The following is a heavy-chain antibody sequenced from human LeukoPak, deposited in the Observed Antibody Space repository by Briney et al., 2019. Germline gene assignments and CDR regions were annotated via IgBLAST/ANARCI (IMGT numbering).Heavy chain of an antibody. CDR3: AKDKWFGGYSSGPVDY. CDR2: ISGDGGST. V-gene: IGHV3-43*02. J-gene: IGHJ4*02. D-gene: IGHD6-19*01. CDR1: GFTFDDYA. Sequence: GGSLRLSCAASGFTFDDYAMHWVRQAPGKGLEWVSLISGDGGSTYYADSVKGRFTISRDNSKNSLYLQMNSLRTEDTALYHCAKDKWFGGYSSGPVDYWGQGTLVTVSS.